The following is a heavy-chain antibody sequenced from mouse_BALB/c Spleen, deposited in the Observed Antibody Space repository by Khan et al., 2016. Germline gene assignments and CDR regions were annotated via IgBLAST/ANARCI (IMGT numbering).Heavy chain of an antibody. CDR2: ISDGGAYT. CDR3: ARTYGNYGYFDV. Sequence: EVELVEPGGGLVKPGGSLKLSCAASGFTFSDYYMYWVRQTPEKRLEWVATISDGGAYTYYPDSVKGRFTISRDNAKNNLYLQMSSLKSEDTAMYYWARTYGNYGYFDVWGAGTTVTVSS. CDR1: GFTFSDYY. J-gene: IGHJ1*01. D-gene: IGHD1-1*02. V-gene: IGHV5-4*02.